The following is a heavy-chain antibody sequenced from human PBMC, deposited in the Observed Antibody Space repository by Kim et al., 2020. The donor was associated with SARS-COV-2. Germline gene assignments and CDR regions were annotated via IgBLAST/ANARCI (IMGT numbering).Heavy chain of an antibody. Sequence: SETLSLTCAVYGGSFSGYYWSWIRQPPGKGLEWIGEINHSGSTNYNPSLKSRVTISVDTSKNQFSLKLSSVTAADTAVYYCARESPSYNQPVVGATLVEDYWGQGTLVTVSS. CDR2: INHSGST. CDR3: ARESPSYNQPVVGATLVEDY. V-gene: IGHV4-34*01. D-gene: IGHD1-26*01. CDR1: GGSFSGYY. J-gene: IGHJ4*02.